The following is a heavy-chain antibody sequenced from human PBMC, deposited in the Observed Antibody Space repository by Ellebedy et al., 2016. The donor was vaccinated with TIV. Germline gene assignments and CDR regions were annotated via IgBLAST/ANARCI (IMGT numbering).Heavy chain of an antibody. Sequence: AASVTVSCKASGGTFSSYAISWVRQAPGQGLEWMGWIFPILGIANYAQKFQGRVTITADKSTSTAYMELSSLRSKDTAVYYWSRDGGSYSDFDYWGQGTLVTVSS. J-gene: IGHJ4*02. CDR1: GGTFSSYA. CDR2: IFPILGIA. D-gene: IGHD1-26*01. CDR3: SRDGGSYSDFDY. V-gene: IGHV1-69*10.